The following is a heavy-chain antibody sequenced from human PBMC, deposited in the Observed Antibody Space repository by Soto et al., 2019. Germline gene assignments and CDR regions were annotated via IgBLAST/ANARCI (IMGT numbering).Heavy chain of an antibody. V-gene: IGHV1-8*01. D-gene: IGHD3-10*01. J-gene: IGHJ6*02. CDR1: GYTFTSYD. CDR2: MNPNSGNT. Sequence: QVQLVQSGAEVKKPGASVKVSCKASGYTFTSYDINWVRQATEQGLEWMGWMNPNSGNTGYAQKFQGRVTMTRNTSISTAYMELSSLRSEDTAVYYCARGSLLWFGELMVHYYGMDVWGQGTTVTVSS. CDR3: ARGSLLWFGELMVHYYGMDV.